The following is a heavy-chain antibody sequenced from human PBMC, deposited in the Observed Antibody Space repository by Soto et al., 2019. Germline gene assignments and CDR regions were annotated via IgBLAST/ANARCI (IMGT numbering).Heavy chain of an antibody. CDR1: GGSISSYY. V-gene: IGHV4-59*01. CDR2: IYYSGTT. CDR3: ARAGPGFCTNGVCWFDP. J-gene: IGHJ5*02. D-gene: IGHD2-8*01. Sequence: SETLSLTCTVSGGSISSYYWSWIRQPPGQGLEWIGYIYYSGTTNYNPSLKSRVTISVDTSKNHFSLKLRSVTAADTAVYYCARAGPGFCTNGVCWFDPWGQGTLVTVSS.